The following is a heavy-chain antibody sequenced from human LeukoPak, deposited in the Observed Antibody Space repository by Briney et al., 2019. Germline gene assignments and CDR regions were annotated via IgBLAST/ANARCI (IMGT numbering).Heavy chain of an antibody. CDR1: GFTFSSYG. Sequence: GGSLRLSCAASGFTFSSYGMHWVRQAPGKGLEWVAFIRYDGSNKYYADSVKGRFTISRDNSKNTLYLQMNSLRAEDTAVYYCAKDGGGLLYYFDYWGQGTLVTVSS. CDR2: IRYDGSNK. J-gene: IGHJ4*02. D-gene: IGHD2/OR15-2a*01. V-gene: IGHV3-30*02. CDR3: AKDGGGLLYYFDY.